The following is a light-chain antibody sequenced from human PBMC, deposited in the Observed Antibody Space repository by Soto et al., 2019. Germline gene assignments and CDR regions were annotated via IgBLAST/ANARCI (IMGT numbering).Light chain of an antibody. CDR2: EVS. CDR3: SSYAGSNNFGVV. Sequence: QSALTQPPSASGSPGQSVTISCTGTSSDVGGYNYVSWYQQHPGKAPKLMIYEVSKRPSGVPDRFSGSKSGNTASQTVSGLQAEDEADYYCSSYAGSNNFGVVFGGGTKLTVL. CDR1: SSDVGGYNY. V-gene: IGLV2-8*01. J-gene: IGLJ2*01.